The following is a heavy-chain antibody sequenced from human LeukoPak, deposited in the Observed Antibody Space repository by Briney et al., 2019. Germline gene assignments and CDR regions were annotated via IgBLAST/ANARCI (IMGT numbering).Heavy chain of an antibody. D-gene: IGHD3-22*01. J-gene: IGHJ4*02. Sequence: GGSLRLSCAASGFTFSSYGMHWVRQAPGKGLEWVAVISYDGSNKYYADPVKGRFTTSRDNSKNTLYLQMNSLRAEDTAVYYCARDYDYYDSSPTGYWGQGTLVTVSS. V-gene: IGHV3-30*03. CDR2: ISYDGSNK. CDR3: ARDYDYYDSSPTGY. CDR1: GFTFSSYG.